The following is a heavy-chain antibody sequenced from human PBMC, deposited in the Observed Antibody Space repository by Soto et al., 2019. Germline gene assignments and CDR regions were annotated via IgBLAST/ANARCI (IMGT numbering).Heavy chain of an antibody. CDR2: ISAYNGNT. J-gene: IGHJ5*02. CDR3: ARRDSSGYYLYNWFDP. Sequence: ASVKVSCKASGYTFTSYGISWVRQAPGQGLEWMGWISAYNGNTNYAQKLQGRVTMTTDTSTSTAYMELRSLRSDDTAVYYCARRDSSGYYLYNWFDPWGQGTLVTSPQ. D-gene: IGHD3-22*01. V-gene: IGHV1-18*01. CDR1: GYTFTSYG.